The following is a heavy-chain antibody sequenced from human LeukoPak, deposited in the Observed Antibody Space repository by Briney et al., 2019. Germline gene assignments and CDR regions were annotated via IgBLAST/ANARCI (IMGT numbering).Heavy chain of an antibody. J-gene: IGHJ4*02. D-gene: IGHD1-7*01. V-gene: IGHV4-59*01. Sequence: SETLSLTCTVSGGSISTYYWSWMRQPPGRGLEWIGYIHGSTNYNPSLRSRVTISVDMSKNQFSLKLTSVTAADTAVYYCARAEADRTFDYWGQGTLVIVPS. CDR3: ARAEADRTFDY. CDR2: IHGST. CDR1: GGSISTYY.